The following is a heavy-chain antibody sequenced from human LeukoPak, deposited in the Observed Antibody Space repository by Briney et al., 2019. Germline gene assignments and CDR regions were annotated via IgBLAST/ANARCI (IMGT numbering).Heavy chain of an antibody. CDR3: VRDDYDSLPYYFDF. J-gene: IGHJ4*02. Sequence: GASVEVSCRASGYTFTSYAISWVRQAPGQGLEWLGWISAYNGNTHYAQKLQGRLTLTTDTSANTAYMELRSLRSDDTAVYFCVRDDYDSLPYYFDFWGQGTLVTVSS. V-gene: IGHV1-18*01. CDR1: GYTFTSYA. CDR2: ISAYNGNT. D-gene: IGHD3-22*01.